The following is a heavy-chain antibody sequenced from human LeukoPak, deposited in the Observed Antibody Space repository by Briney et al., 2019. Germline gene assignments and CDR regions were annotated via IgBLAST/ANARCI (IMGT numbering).Heavy chain of an antibody. Sequence: GGSLRLSCAASGFTFSVSAIHWVRQAPGKGLEWVSAISGSGGSTYYADSVKGRFTISRDNSKNTLYLQMNSLRAEDTAVYYCAKDGVFGDDAFDIWGQGTMVTVSS. CDR3: AKDGVFGDDAFDI. D-gene: IGHD3-3*01. J-gene: IGHJ3*02. CDR2: ISGSGGST. CDR1: GFTFSVSA. V-gene: IGHV3-23*01.